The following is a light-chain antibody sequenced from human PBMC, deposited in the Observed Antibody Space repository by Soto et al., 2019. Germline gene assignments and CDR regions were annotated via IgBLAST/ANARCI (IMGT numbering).Light chain of an antibody. CDR3: EQYHTWTPWT. CDR2: GAS. V-gene: IGKV3-15*01. Sequence: DIVLTRSPGTLSLSLGERAALSCRASQTVSSNYLAWCQQKPGQAPRLLIYGASTRATGIPARFSGSGSGTEFTVTSSSLQAEDFAGSYREQYHTWTPWTFVQGTKVDIK. J-gene: IGKJ1*01. CDR1: QTVSSN.